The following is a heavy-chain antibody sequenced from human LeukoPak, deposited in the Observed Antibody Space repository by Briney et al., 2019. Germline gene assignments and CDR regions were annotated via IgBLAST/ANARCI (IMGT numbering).Heavy chain of an antibody. CDR2: ISGDGGST. CDR1: GFTFDHYA. J-gene: IGHJ4*02. CDR3: AKDSLSYYYDSSGSLDY. V-gene: IGHV3-43*02. D-gene: IGHD3-22*01. Sequence: PGGSLRLSCAASGFTFDHYAMHCVRQAPGEGLKWVSLISGDGGSTYYADSVKGRFTISRDNSKNSLYLQMNSLRTEDTALYYCAKDSLSYYYDSSGSLDYWGQGTLVTVSP.